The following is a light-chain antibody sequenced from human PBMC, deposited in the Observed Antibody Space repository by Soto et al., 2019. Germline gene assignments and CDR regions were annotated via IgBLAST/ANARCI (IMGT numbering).Light chain of an antibody. J-gene: IGLJ2*01. CDR1: SSDVGGYNY. V-gene: IGLV2-14*01. CDR3: SLYTSSSTFVV. Sequence: QSALTQPASVSGSPGQSITISCTGTSSDVGGYNYVSWYQQHPGKAPKLMIYEVSSRPSGVSNRFSGSKSGNTASLTISGFRAEYEADYYCSLYTSSSTFVVFCVGSKLTGL. CDR2: EVS.